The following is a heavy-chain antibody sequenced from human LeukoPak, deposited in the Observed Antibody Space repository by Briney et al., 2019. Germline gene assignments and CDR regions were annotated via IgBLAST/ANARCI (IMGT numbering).Heavy chain of an antibody. V-gene: IGHV4-39*07. CDR2: IYYSGST. Sequence: SETLSLTCTVSGGSISSSSYYWGWIRQPPGKGLEWIGTIYYSGSTYYNPSLKSRVTISVDTSKNQFSLKLSSVTAADTAVYYCARTIEGSSWYFFFDYWGQGTLVTVSS. CDR3: ARTIEGSSWYFFFDY. J-gene: IGHJ4*02. CDR1: GGSISSSSYY. D-gene: IGHD6-13*01.